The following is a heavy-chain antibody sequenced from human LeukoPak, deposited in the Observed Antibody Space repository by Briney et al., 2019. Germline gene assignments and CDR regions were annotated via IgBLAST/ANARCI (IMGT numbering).Heavy chain of an antibody. CDR1: GYTFTSYY. CDR3: ARADVVVPAAISDY. CDR2: INPSGGST. V-gene: IGHV1-46*01. D-gene: IGHD2-2*02. J-gene: IGHJ4*02. Sequence: ASVKVSCKASGYTFTSYYMHWVRQAPGQGLEWMGIINPSGGSTSYAQKFQGRVTMTRDTSISTAYMELSRLRSDDTAVYYCARADVVVPAAISDYWGQGTLVTVSS.